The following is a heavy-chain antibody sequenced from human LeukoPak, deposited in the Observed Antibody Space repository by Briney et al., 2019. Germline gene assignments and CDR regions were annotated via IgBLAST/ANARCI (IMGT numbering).Heavy chain of an antibody. Sequence: GGSLRLSCAASGFTFSSYSMNWVRQAPGKGLEWVSSVSNSSSYILYADSMKGRFTISRDNAKNSLYLQMNSLRAEDTAVYYCAKLGGSYEVGFEYWGQGTLVTVSS. CDR1: GFTFSSYS. D-gene: IGHD1-26*01. CDR2: VSNSSSYI. CDR3: AKLGGSYEVGFEY. V-gene: IGHV3-21*01. J-gene: IGHJ4*02.